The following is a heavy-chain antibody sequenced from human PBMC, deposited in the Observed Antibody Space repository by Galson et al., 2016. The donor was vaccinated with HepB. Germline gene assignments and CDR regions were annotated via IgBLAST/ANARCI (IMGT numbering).Heavy chain of an antibody. CDR1: GFTFSSYA. Sequence: SLRLSCAASGFTFSSYAMSWVRQAPGKGLEWVSAISGNAYSTYYADSVKGRFTISRDNSKNTLYVQMNSLRAEDTAVYYCARIGYYDTSGYYYLYWYFDLWGLGTPVTVSS. D-gene: IGHD3-22*01. J-gene: IGHJ2*01. V-gene: IGHV3-23*01. CDR3: ARIGYYDTSGYYYLYWYFDL. CDR2: ISGNAYST.